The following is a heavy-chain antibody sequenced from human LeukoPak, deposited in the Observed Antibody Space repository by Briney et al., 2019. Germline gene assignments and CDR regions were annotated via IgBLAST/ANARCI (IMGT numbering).Heavy chain of an antibody. J-gene: IGHJ5*02. D-gene: IGHD3-16*01. CDR3: ARALGYRDGNDYFYNWFDP. Sequence: SETLSLTCTVSGYSISSGYYWGWIRQPPGKGLEWIGSIYHDGSTHYNPSLESRVTISVDTSKNQLSLNLNSVAAADTAVYYCARALGYRDGNDYFYNWFDPWGQGTLVIVSS. CDR2: IYHDGST. CDR1: GYSISSGYY. V-gene: IGHV4-38-2*02.